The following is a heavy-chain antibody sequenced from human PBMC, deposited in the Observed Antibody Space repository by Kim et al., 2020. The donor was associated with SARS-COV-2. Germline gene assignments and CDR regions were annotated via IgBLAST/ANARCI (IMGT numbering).Heavy chain of an antibody. CDR3: ARERGRGSTGYGDFDS. Sequence: GPLRLSCAASGFTFNGYYMTWVRQAPGRGLEWVANINEDGSVKRYVDSVKGRFTISRDNAKNSLSLQMDSLRAEDTALYYCARERGRGSTGYGDFDSWGQGTLVTVSS. J-gene: IGHJ4*02. CDR1: GFTFNGYY. CDR2: INEDGSVK. D-gene: IGHD5-12*01. V-gene: IGHV3-7*03.